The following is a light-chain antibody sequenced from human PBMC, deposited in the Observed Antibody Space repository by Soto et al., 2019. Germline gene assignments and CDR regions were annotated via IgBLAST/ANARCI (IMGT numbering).Light chain of an antibody. Sequence: EIVMTQSPATLSVSPGERATLSCRASQSVSSNLAWYQQKPGQAPRLLIYGASTRATGIPARFSGSGSGTEFTLTISSLQSEDFAVYYCQHYNNWPPMVFGQGTKVEIK. V-gene: IGKV3-15*01. CDR2: GAS. CDR1: QSVSSN. CDR3: QHYNNWPPMV. J-gene: IGKJ1*01.